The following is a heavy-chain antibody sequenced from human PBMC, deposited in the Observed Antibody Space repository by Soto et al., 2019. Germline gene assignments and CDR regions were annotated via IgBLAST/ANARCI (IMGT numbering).Heavy chain of an antibody. J-gene: IGHJ4*02. D-gene: IGHD3-3*01. CDR3: ARGLRFLEWEPTSFDY. CDR2: IYYSGST. V-gene: IGHV4-30-4*01. CDR1: GGSISSGDYY. Sequence: QVQLQESGPGLVKPSQTLSLTCTVSGGSISSGDYYWSWIRQPPGKGLEWIGYIYYSGSTYYNPSLMSRVTISVDTSQNQFSLKLSSVTAADTAVYYCARGLRFLEWEPTSFDYWGQGTLVTVSS.